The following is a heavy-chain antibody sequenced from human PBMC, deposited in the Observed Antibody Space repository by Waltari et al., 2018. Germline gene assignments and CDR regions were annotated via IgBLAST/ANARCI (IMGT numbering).Heavy chain of an antibody. CDR1: GDSVSSNSAA. V-gene: IGHV6-1*01. Sequence: QVQLQQSGPGLVKPSQTLSLTCAISGDSVSSNSAAWNWVRQSPSRGLEWLGRTYYRSKWYNDYAVSVKSRITINPDTSKNQFSLQLNSVTPEDTAVYYCARLIAAAGIGIYYFDYWGQGTLVTVSS. CDR3: ARLIAAAGIGIYYFDY. J-gene: IGHJ4*02. CDR2: TYYRSKWYN. D-gene: IGHD6-13*01.